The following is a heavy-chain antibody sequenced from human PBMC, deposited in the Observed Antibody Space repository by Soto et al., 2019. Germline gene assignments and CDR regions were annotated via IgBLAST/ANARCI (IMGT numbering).Heavy chain of an antibody. CDR2: IGTAGDT. D-gene: IGHD2-21*01. CDR3: AGRRQVINDYYGLAD. J-gene: IGHJ6*02. CDR1: GFTFSNYE. Sequence: EVQLVESGGGLVQPGGSLRLSCAASGFTFSNYEMHWVRQVTGKGLEWVSGIGTAGDTKYVGSVKGRFTISRDNAKNSVNLQMTSLRAEDTAVYYCAGRRQVINDYYGLADWGQGTTVIVSS. V-gene: IGHV3-13*01.